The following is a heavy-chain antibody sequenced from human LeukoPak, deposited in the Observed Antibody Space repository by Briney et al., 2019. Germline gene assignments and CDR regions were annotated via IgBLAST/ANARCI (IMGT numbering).Heavy chain of an antibody. V-gene: IGHV1-2*02. J-gene: IGHJ4*02. Sequence: ASVKVSCKASGYTFTGYYLHWVRQAPGQGLEWMGWINPKHGGTHYAQKFQDRVSMTRDTSSSTAYMELSRLRSDDTAIYYCARPEGGYYTDFHSWGQGTLVTVSS. CDR2: INPKHGGT. D-gene: IGHD3-3*01. CDR3: ARPEGGYYTDFHS. CDR1: GYTFTGYY.